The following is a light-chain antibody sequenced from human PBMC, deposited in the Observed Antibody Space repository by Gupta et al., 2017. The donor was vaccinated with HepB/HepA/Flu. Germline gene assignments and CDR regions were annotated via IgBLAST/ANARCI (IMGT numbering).Light chain of an antibody. CDR2: AAS. Sequence: DIQMTQSPSSLSAFVGDRVTITCRASQSISTFLNWYQHKPGKAPQLLIFAASTLHAGVPSRFSGSGSGTDFTLTITSLQPEDFATYSCQQSYIMPITFGQGTRLEIK. J-gene: IGKJ5*01. CDR3: QQSYIMPIT. V-gene: IGKV1-39*01. CDR1: QSISTF.